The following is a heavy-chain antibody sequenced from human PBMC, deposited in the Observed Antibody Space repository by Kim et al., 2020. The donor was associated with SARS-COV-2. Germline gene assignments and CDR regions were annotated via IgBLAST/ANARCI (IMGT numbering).Heavy chain of an antibody. CDR1: GYSFTSYY. J-gene: IGHJ5*02. Sequence: ASVKVSCKASGYSFTSYYMHWVRQAPGQGLEWMGIIRPTGGRTTYAQKFQGRVTMTRDTSTSTDYLEISSLRSDDTAVYYCTRGIPERAPDWFDPWGQGTLVIVSS. CDR3: TRGIPERAPDWFDP. D-gene: IGHD2-21*01. V-gene: IGHV1-46*01. CDR2: IRPTGGRT.